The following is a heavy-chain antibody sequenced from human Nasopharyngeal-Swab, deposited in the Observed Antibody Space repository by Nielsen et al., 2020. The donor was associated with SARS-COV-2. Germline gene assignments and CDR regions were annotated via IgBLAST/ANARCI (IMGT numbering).Heavy chain of an antibody. CDR2: ISGDGGST. Sequence: GGSLRLSCAASGFTFDDYAMHWVRQAPGKGLEWVSLISGDGGSTYYADSVKGRFTISRDNSKNSLYLQMNSLRTEDTALYYCAKDLAAAGIFYYYYGMDGWGQGTTVTVSS. J-gene: IGHJ6*02. CDR3: AKDLAAAGIFYYYYGMDG. V-gene: IGHV3-43*02. D-gene: IGHD6-13*01. CDR1: GFTFDDYA.